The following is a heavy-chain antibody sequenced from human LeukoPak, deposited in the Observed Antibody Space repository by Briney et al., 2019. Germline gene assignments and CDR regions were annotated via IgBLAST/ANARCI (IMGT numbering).Heavy chain of an antibody. CDR2: IYDTDS. J-gene: IGHJ4*02. CDR1: GGSISSGDYS. D-gene: IGHD5-12*01. V-gene: IGHV4-30-4*07. Sequence: PSETLSLTCAVSGGSISSGDYSWSWIRQPPGKGLDWIGYIYDTDSYYNPSLKSRVTIALDTSKNQFSVKLNSVTAADTAVYYCASHSGGYAYWGQGTLVTVSS. CDR3: ASHSGGYAY.